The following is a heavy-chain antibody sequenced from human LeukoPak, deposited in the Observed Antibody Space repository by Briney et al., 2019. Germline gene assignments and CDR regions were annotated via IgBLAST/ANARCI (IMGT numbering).Heavy chain of an antibody. J-gene: IGHJ4*02. CDR1: GGFINSGGYH. V-gene: IGHV4-31*03. D-gene: IGHD3-3*01. CDR3: ARERSGYPYYFNY. CDR2: IYYSGST. Sequence: SDTLSLTCTVSGGFINSGGYHWRRIRQQPGKGLEWIGYIYYSGSTYYNPSLKSRVTISVDTSKNQFSLKLSSVTAADTAVYYCARERSGYPYYFNYWGQGALVTVSS.